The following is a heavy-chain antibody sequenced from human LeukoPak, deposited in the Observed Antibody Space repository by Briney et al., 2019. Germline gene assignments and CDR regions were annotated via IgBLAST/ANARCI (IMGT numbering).Heavy chain of an antibody. J-gene: IGHJ4*02. V-gene: IGHV1-8*01. CDR1: ADAFTSYD. Sequence: ATLCVSCTASADAFTSYDINGVRQAPGQGVEWRGWMNPNSGNTGYAQKFQGRVTMTRNTSISTAYMELSSLRSEDTAVYYCASGGVTVYSYGPDYWGQGTLVAVSS. CDR3: ASGGVTVYSYGPDY. CDR2: MNPNSGNT. D-gene: IGHD5-18*01.